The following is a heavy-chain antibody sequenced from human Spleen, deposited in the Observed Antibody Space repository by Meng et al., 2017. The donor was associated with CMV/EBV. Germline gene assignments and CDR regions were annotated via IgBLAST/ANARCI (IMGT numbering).Heavy chain of an antibody. Sequence: KAFGITCTGYYNVWVRQAPGQGLEWMGRINPHRGGAKYAQRFQGRVTMSRDTSISTADMELSGLTSDDTALYYCAREDYFDGSGVDYWGQGTLVTVSS. CDR2: INPHRGGA. V-gene: IGHV1-2*06. CDR3: AREDYFDGSGVDY. CDR1: GITCTGYY. J-gene: IGHJ4*02. D-gene: IGHD3-22*01.